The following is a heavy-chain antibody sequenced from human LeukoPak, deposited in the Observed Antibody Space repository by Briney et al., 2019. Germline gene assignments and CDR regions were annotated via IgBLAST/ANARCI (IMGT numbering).Heavy chain of an antibody. J-gene: IGHJ4*02. V-gene: IGHV1-2*02. D-gene: IGHD3-9*01. CDR1: GYTFSDFY. CDR3: ARVSTGTLDY. Sequence: ASVKVSCKASGYTFSDFYIHWVRQAPGQGLEYVGWITPKSGDTYSPQRFQGRVTMTRDASISTAYMELSSLRSEDTAVYYCARVSTGTLDYWGQGTLVTVSS. CDR2: ITPKSGDT.